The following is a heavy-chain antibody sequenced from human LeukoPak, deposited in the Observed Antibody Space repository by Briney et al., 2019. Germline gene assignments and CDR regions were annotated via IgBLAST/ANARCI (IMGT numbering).Heavy chain of an antibody. Sequence: ASVKVSCKASGYTFTSYGISWVRQAPGQGLEWMGWISAYNGNTNYAQKLQGRVTMTTDTSTSTAYMEPRSLRSDDTAVYYCARVTAVAGPYYYYYMDVWGKGTTVTVSS. D-gene: IGHD6-19*01. CDR1: GYTFTSYG. J-gene: IGHJ6*03. CDR3: ARVTAVAGPYYYYYMDV. V-gene: IGHV1-18*01. CDR2: ISAYNGNT.